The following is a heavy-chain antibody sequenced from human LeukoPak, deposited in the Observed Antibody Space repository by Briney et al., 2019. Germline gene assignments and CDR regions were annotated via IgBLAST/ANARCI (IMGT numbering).Heavy chain of an antibody. CDR2: INPNSGGT. CDR3: ARTYYYDAAFDY. Sequence: GASVKVSCKASGYTFTSYYMHWVRQAPGQGLEWMGWINPNSGGTNYAQKFQGRVTMTRDTSISTAYMELSRLRSDDTAVYYCARTYYYDAAFDYWGQGTLVTVSS. CDR1: GYTFTSYY. D-gene: IGHD3-22*01. V-gene: IGHV1-2*02. J-gene: IGHJ4*02.